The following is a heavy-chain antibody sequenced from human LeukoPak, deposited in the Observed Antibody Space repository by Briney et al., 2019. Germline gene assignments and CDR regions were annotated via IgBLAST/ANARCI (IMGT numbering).Heavy chain of an antibody. V-gene: IGHV4-39*01. CDR3: ARRGRSFDAFDI. D-gene: IGHD5-18*01. Sequence: SETLSPTCTVSGGSISSSSYYWGWIRQPPGKGLEWIGSIYYSGSTYYNPSLKSRVTISVDTSKNQFSLKLSSVTAADTAVYYCARRGRSFDAFDIWGQGTMVTVSS. J-gene: IGHJ3*02. CDR2: IYYSGST. CDR1: GGSISSSSYY.